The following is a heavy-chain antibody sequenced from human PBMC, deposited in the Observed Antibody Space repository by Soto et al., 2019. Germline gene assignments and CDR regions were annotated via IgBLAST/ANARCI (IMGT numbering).Heavy chain of an antibody. CDR2: IYYSGST. CDR3: VRERFFYDMTGQED. J-gene: IGHJ4*02. CDR1: GGSISSYY. D-gene: IGHD3-22*01. Sequence: SETLSLTCTVSGGSISSYYWSWIRQPPGKGLEWIGYIYYSGSTNYNPSLKSRVTISVDTSKNQFSLKLSSVTAADTAVYYCVRERFFYDMTGQEDWGQGTQVTVSS. V-gene: IGHV4-59*01.